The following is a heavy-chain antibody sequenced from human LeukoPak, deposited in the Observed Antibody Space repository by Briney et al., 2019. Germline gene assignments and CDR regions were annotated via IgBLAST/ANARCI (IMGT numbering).Heavy chain of an antibody. J-gene: IGHJ3*02. V-gene: IGHV1-2*02. CDR2: INPNSGGT. D-gene: IGHD2-2*01. Sequence: GESLKISCKASGYTFTGYYMHWVRQAPGQGLEWMGWINPNSGGTNYAQKFQGRVTMTRDTSISTAYMELSRLRSDDTAVYYCASIGCSSTSCFYNAFDIWGQGTMVTVSS. CDR3: ASIGCSSTSCFYNAFDI. CDR1: GYTFTGYY.